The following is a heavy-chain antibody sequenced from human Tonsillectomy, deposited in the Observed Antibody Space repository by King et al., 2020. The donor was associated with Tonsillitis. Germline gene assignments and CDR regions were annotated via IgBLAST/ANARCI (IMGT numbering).Heavy chain of an antibody. CDR3: ARGGGGGCSGGSCYYFDY. CDR2: MNPNSGNT. J-gene: IGHJ4*02. D-gene: IGHD2-15*01. Sequence: QLVQSGAEVKKPGASVKVSCKASGYNFTSYDINWVRQATGQGLEWMGWMNPNSGNTGYAQKFQGRVTMTRNTSIITASMELCSLRSEDTAVYYCARGGGGGCSGGSCYYFDYWGQGTLVTVSS. CDR1: GYNFTSYD. V-gene: IGHV1-8*01.